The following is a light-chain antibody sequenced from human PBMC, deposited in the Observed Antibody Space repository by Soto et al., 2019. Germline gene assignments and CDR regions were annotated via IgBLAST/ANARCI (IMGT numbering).Light chain of an antibody. V-gene: IGKV1-39*01. CDR2: GAS. Sequence: DIQMTQSPSSLSASVGDRVTITCRASQSISSYLSWYQLKPGTAPKVLIYGASSLQSGVPSRFSGSGSGTDFTLTISSLQPEDSATYYCQQSYSTPMYSFGQGTNLEIK. CDR3: QQSYSTPMYS. CDR1: QSISSY. J-gene: IGKJ2*03.